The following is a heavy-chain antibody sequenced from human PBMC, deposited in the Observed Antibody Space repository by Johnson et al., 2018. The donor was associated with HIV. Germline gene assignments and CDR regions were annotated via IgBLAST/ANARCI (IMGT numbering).Heavy chain of an antibody. V-gene: IGHV3-30-3*01. CDR3: AREPMDCGGDCWGVFDL. Sequence: QVQLVESGGGVVQPGRSLRLSCAASGFTFSSYAMHWVRQAPGKGLEWVAVISYDGSNKYYADSVKGRFTLSRDNSKNTLDLQMNSLRAEDTALYYCAREPMDCGGDCWGVFDLWGQGTMVTVSS. CDR2: ISYDGSNK. D-gene: IGHD2-21*02. CDR1: GFTFSSYA. J-gene: IGHJ3*01.